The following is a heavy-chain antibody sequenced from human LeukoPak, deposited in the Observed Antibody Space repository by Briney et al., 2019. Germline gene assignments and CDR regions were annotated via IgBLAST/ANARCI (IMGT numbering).Heavy chain of an antibody. CDR1: GFTFSSYG. Sequence: PGGSLRLSCVASGFTFSSYGMSWVRQVPGKGLEWVGFIRSKAYGGTTEYAASVKGRFTISRDDSKSIAYLQMNSLKTEDTAVYYCTRDGFGYSSTRLDYWGQGTLVTVSS. D-gene: IGHD6-13*01. CDR2: IRSKAYGGTT. CDR3: TRDGFGYSSTRLDY. V-gene: IGHV3-49*04. J-gene: IGHJ4*02.